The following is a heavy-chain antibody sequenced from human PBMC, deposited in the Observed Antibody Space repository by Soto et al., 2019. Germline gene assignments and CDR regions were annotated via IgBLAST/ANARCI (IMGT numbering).Heavy chain of an antibody. J-gene: IGHJ3*02. V-gene: IGHV4-30-4*01. Sequence: SETLSLTCTVSGGSISSGDYYWSWIRQPPGKGLEWIGYIYYSGSTYYNPSLKSRVTISVDTSKNQFSLKLSSVTAADTAVYYCARDRVYYDSSGYIGRAFDIWGQGTMVTVSS. D-gene: IGHD3-22*01. CDR3: ARDRVYYDSSGYIGRAFDI. CDR1: GGSISSGDYY. CDR2: IYYSGST.